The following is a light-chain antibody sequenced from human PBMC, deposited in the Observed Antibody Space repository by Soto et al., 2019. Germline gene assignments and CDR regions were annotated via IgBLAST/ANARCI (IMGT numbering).Light chain of an antibody. CDR2: GAS. CDR3: QRSYTTPGT. CDR1: QAINKY. V-gene: IGKV1-39*01. J-gene: IGKJ1*01. Sequence: DIQMTQSPSSRPASVGDSVTITCRASQAINKYLNWYQHKAGQAPKLLIYGASSLHKGVPARFRGSGDGTFFTLTISSLQPEDFATYYCQRSYTTPGTFGRGTTVEIK.